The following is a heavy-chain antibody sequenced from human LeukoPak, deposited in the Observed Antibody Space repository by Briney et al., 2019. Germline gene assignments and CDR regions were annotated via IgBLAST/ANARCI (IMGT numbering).Heavy chain of an antibody. CDR2: IRYDGSNK. CDR1: GFTFSSYA. D-gene: IGHD3-16*01. CDR3: AKSTRAVMAMMDV. J-gene: IGHJ6*04. Sequence: PGGSLRLSCAASGFTFSSYAMHWVRQAPGKGLEWVAFIRYDGSNKYYADPVKGRFTISRDNSKNTLYLQMNSLRAEDTAVYFCAKSTRAVMAMMDVWGKGTTVTVSS. V-gene: IGHV3-30*02.